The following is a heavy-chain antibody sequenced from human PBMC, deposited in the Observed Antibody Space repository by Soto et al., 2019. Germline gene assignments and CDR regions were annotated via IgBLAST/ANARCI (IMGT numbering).Heavy chain of an antibody. J-gene: IGHJ4*02. CDR1: GFKFGDYN. CDR2: ITDSGTVM. D-gene: IGHD3-16*01. CDR3: TRPSSAITVFGGARSFFDY. V-gene: IGHV3-21*01. Sequence: EVQLVESGGGLVTPGGSLRLSCAASGFKFGDYNMDWVRQAPGKGLEWVASITDSGTVMSYADSVKGRFTISRDNAKNSLFQHMNSMRVEDTRVYYCTRPSSAITVFGGARSFFDYWGQGSLVTVAS.